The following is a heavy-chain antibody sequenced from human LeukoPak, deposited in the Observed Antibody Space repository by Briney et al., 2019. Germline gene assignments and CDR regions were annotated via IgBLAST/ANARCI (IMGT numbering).Heavy chain of an antibody. Sequence: PGGSLRLSCAASGFTFSSYWMSWVRQAPGKGLEWVANIKQDGSEKYYVDSVKGRFTISRDNAKNSLYLQMNSLRAEDTAVYYCARDLWVPSLYYYDSSGYMDYWGQGTLVTVSS. CDR3: ARDLWVPSLYYYDSSGYMDY. J-gene: IGHJ4*02. CDR1: GFTFSSYW. CDR2: IKQDGSEK. V-gene: IGHV3-7*01. D-gene: IGHD3-22*01.